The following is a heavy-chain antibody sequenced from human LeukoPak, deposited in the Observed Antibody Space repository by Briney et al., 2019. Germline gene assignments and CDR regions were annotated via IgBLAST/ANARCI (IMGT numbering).Heavy chain of an antibody. CDR3: ARDSSGYSKLDY. CDR1: GGSISSGGYY. V-gene: IGHV4-31*03. Sequence: PSESLSLSCTVSGGSISSGGYYWSWIRQHPGKGLEWIGYIYYSGSTYYDPSLKSRVTISVDTSKNQFSLKLSSVTAADTAVYYCARDSSGYSKLDYWGQGTLVTVSP. CDR2: IYYSGST. J-gene: IGHJ4*02. D-gene: IGHD3-22*01.